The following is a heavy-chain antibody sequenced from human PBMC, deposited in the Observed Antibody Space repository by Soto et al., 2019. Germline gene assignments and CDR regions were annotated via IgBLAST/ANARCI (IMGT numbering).Heavy chain of an antibody. D-gene: IGHD6-6*01. Sequence: ASVKVSCKVSGYTLTELSMHWVRQAPGKGLEWMGGFDPEDGETIYAQKFQGRVTMTEDTSTDIAYMELSSLRSEDTAVYYCATLSPPGIAARPYYFDYWGQGTLVTVSS. CDR2: FDPEDGET. J-gene: IGHJ4*02. V-gene: IGHV1-24*01. CDR3: ATLSPPGIAARPYYFDY. CDR1: GYTLTELS.